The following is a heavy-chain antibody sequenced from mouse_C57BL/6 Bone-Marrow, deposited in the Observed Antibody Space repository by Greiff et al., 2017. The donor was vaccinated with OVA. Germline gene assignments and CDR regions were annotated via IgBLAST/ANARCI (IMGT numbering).Heavy chain of an antibody. V-gene: IGHV1-5*01. Sequence: EVQLQQSGPVLARPGASVKMSCKTSGYTFTSYWMHWVKQRPGQGLEWIGAIYPGNSDTSYNQKFKGKAKLTAVTSASTAYMELSSLTNEDSAVYYCTPNWDPAWFAYWGQGTLVTVSA. CDR3: TPNWDPAWFAY. D-gene: IGHD4-1*01. J-gene: IGHJ3*01. CDR1: GYTFTSYW. CDR2: IYPGNSDT.